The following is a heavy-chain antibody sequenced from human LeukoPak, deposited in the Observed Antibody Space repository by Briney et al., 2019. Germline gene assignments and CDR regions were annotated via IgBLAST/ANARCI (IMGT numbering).Heavy chain of an antibody. J-gene: IGHJ4*02. CDR2: IYNSGST. CDR3: ARDSAAGAFDY. Sequence: GRSLRLSCAASGFTFSSYAMHWVRQAPGKGLEWVSIIYNSGSTYYTDSVKGRFTISRDNSKNTLYLQMNSLRAEDTAVYFCARDSAAGAFDYWGQGTRVSVSS. CDR1: GFTFSSYA. V-gene: IGHV3-53*01. D-gene: IGHD6-13*01.